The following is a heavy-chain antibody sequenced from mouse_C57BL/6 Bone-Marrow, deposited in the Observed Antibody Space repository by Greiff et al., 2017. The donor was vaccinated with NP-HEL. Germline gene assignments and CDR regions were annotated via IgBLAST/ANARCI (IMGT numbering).Heavy chain of an antibody. J-gene: IGHJ4*01. CDR2: IDPSDSYT. CDR3: ARGVFYAMDY. V-gene: IGHV1-50*01. Sequence: QVQLKQPGAELVKPGASVKLSCKASGYTFTSYWMQWVKQRPGQGLEWIGEIDPSDSYTNYNQKFKGKATLTVDTSSSTAYMQLSSLTSEDSAVYYCARGVFYAMDYWGQGTSVTVSS. CDR1: GYTFTSYW.